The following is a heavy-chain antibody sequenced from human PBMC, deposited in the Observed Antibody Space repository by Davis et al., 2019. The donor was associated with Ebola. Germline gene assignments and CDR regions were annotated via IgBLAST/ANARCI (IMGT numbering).Heavy chain of an antibody. CDR3: AKDPLGHTGENDY. V-gene: IGHV3-30*18. CDR2: ISYDGSNK. J-gene: IGHJ4*02. CDR1: GFTFSSYG. D-gene: IGHD2-8*02. Sequence: GESLKISCAASGFTFSSYGMHWVRQAPGKGLEWVAVISYDGSNKYYADSVKGRFTVSRDNSKNTLFLQMNSLRPEDTAVYYCAKDPLGHTGENDYWGQGTLVTVSS.